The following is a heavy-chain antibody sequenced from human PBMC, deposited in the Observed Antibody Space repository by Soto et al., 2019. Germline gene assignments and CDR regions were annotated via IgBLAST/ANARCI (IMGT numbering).Heavy chain of an antibody. J-gene: IGHJ6*02. CDR1: GFTFSSYA. CDR3: ARKSSGYDPDLTPHYYGMDV. CDR2: ISGSGGST. V-gene: IGHV3-23*01. Sequence: EVQLLESGGGLVQPGGSLRLSCAASGFTFSSYAMSWVRQAPGKGLEWVSAISGSGGSTYYADSVKGRFTISRDNSKNTLYLQMNSLRAEDTAVYYCARKSSGYDPDLTPHYYGMDVWGQGTTVTVSS. D-gene: IGHD5-12*01.